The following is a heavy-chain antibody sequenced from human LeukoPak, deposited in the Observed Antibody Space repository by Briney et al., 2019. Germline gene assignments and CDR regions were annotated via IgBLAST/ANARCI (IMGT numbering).Heavy chain of an antibody. CDR2: ISWNSGSI. Sequence: GGSLRLSCAASGFTFHQYAIHWVRQVPGKGVEWVSGISWNSGSIGYADSVRGRFTISRDNAKNSVYLQMNSLRAEDTALYYCAKDKAPLYSGYDWDLDFWGQGTLVIVSS. V-gene: IGHV3-9*01. D-gene: IGHD5-12*01. CDR3: AKDKAPLYSGYDWDLDF. J-gene: IGHJ4*02. CDR1: GFTFHQYA.